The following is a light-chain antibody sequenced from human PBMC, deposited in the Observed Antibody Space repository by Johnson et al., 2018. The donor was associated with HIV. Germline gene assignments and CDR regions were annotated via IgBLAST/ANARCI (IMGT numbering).Light chain of an antibody. V-gene: IGLV1-51*01. Sequence: QSVLTQPPSVSAAPGQKVTISCSGSSSNIGNNYVSWYRQLPGTAPKLLIYEHNKRTSGIPDRFPGSKSGHSAPLGIPGLQTGDEAYYYCGTWDSQLRKVFGTGAKVTVL. J-gene: IGLJ1*01. CDR2: EHN. CDR1: SSNIGNNY. CDR3: GTWDSQLRKV.